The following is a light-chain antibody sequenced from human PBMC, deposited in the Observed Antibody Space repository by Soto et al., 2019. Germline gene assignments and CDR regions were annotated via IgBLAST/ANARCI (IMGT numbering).Light chain of an antibody. CDR1: QTIANY. J-gene: IGKJ1*01. V-gene: IGKV1-12*01. CDR3: QQANSFPLT. CDR2: AAS. Sequence: DIQMTQSPSSLSASVGDSVTITCRASQTIANYLNWYQQRPGKSPKLLIYAASSLQSGVPSRFSGSGSGTDFTLTISSLQPEDFATYYCQQANSFPLTFGQGTKVDIK.